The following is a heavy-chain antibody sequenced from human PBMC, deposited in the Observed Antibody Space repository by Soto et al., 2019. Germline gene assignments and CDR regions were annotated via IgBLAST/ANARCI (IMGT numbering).Heavy chain of an antibody. CDR2: IWYDGSEK. Sequence: QVQLVESGGGVVQPGGSLRLSCAASGFNFNNYGMHWVRQAPGKGLEWVAAIWYDGSEKNYAESVKGRLAISRDNSKNSLDLQRDSLRAEDTAVYYCARDWTTGTQGRKDAFDIWGQGTMLSVSS. D-gene: IGHD1-1*01. CDR1: GFNFNNYG. CDR3: ARDWTTGTQGRKDAFDI. J-gene: IGHJ3*02. V-gene: IGHV3-33*01.